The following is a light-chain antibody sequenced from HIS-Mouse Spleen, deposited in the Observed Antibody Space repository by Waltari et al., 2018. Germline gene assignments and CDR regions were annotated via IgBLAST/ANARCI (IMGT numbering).Light chain of an antibody. CDR1: SSDVGGYNF. CDR3: CSYAGSYTV. Sequence: QSALTQPRSVSGSPGQSVTIPCTGTSSDVGGYNFVSWYQQHPGKAPKLMIYEVSKRPSGVPDRFSGSKSGNTASLTISGLQAEDEADYYCCSYAGSYTVFGGGTKLTVL. J-gene: IGLJ2*01. CDR2: EVS. V-gene: IGLV2-11*01.